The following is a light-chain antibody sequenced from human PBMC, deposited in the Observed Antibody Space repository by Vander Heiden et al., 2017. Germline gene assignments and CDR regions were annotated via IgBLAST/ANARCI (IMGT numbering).Light chain of an antibody. V-gene: IGKV1-39*01. CDR3: QQSYYTASLA. CDR1: QTIHRY. J-gene: IGKJ4*01. CDR2: ETS. Sequence: DIQMTQSPSSLSASVGDRITIACRASQTIHRYLNWYQQKPGKAPKLLIYETSTLQRGVPSRFSGSASETDFTLTINGLQPEDFATYYCQQSYYTASLAFGGGTRVEMK.